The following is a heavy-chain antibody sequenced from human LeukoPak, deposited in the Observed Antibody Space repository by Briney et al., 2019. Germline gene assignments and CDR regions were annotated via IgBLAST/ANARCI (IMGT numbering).Heavy chain of an antibody. D-gene: IGHD5-12*01. V-gene: IGHV4-61*01. CDR3: ARGGFAYPYYFDY. CDR2: IYYSGST. CDR1: GYSISSGYY. Sequence: SETLSLTCAVSGYSISSGYYWGWIRQPPGKGLEWIGYIYYSGSTNYNSSLKSRVTISVDMSKNQFSLKLRSVTAADTAVYYCARGGFAYPYYFDYWGQGTQVTVYS. J-gene: IGHJ4*02.